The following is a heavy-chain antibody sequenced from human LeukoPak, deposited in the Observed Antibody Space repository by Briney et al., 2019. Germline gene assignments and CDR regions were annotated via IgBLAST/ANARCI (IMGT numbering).Heavy chain of an antibody. CDR1: RFTFSSYA. Sequence: GGSLRLSCAASRFTFSSYAMSWVRQAPGKGLEWVSAISGSGGSTYYADSVKGRFTISRDNSKNTLYLQMNSLRAEDTAVYYCAKGGPFYGSGSYYTQCYFDYWGQGTLVTVSS. D-gene: IGHD3-10*01. CDR3: AKGGPFYGSGSYYTQCYFDY. CDR2: ISGSGGST. J-gene: IGHJ4*02. V-gene: IGHV3-23*01.